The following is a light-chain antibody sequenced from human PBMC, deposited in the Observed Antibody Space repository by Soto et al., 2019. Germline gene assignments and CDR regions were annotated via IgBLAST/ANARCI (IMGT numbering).Light chain of an antibody. V-gene: IGKV4-1*01. J-gene: IGKJ2*01. CDR1: QSVLYSSNHKNY. CDR3: QQYYSTPPYT. Sequence: IVMTQSPDSLAVSLGERATINCKSSQSVLYSSNHKNYLAWYQQKPGQSPKLLIYWASTRESGVPDRFSGSGSGTDFTLTISSLQAEDVAVYYCQQYYSTPPYTFGQGTKLEIK. CDR2: WAS.